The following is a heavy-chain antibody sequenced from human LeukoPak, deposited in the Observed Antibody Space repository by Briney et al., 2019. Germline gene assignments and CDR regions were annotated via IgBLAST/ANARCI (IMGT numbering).Heavy chain of an antibody. D-gene: IGHD3-22*01. J-gene: IGHJ4*02. CDR3: ARDSRYYYDSSGYYY. V-gene: IGHV1-69*04. CDR2: IIPILGIA. Sequence: SVKVSCKASGGTFSSYAISWVRQAPGQGLEWMGRIIPILGIANYAQKFQGRVTITADKSTSTAYMELSSLRSEDTAVYYCARDSRYYYDSSGYYYWGQGTLVTVSS. CDR1: GGTFSSYA.